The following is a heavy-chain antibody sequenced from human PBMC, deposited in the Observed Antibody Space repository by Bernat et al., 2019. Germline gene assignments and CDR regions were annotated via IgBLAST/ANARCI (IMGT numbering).Heavy chain of an antibody. Sequence: EVQLVESGGGLVKPGGSLRLSCAASGFTFSSYSMNWVRQAPGKGLEWVSSISSSSSYIYYADSVKGRFTISRDNSKNTLYLQMNSLRAEDTAVYYCAKGVRQLVLYFQHWGQGTLVTVSS. CDR2: ISSSSSYI. J-gene: IGHJ1*01. V-gene: IGHV3-21*04. CDR3: AKGVRQLVLYFQH. D-gene: IGHD6-13*01. CDR1: GFTFSSYS.